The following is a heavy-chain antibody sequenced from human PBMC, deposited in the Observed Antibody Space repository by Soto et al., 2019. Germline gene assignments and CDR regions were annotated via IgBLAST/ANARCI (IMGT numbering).Heavy chain of an antibody. D-gene: IGHD2-8*01. CDR1: GGSISSGGYY. V-gene: IGHV4-31*03. Sequence: QVQLQESGPGLVKPSQTLSLTCTVSGGSISSGGYYWSWIRQHPGKGLEWIGYIYYSGSTYYNPSLKSRVTISGDTAKNQFSLKLSSVTAADTAVYYCARGRSGGVRRRGDPTNYYYYYYMDVWGKGTTVTVSS. CDR2: IYYSGST. CDR3: ARGRSGGVRRRGDPTNYYYYYYMDV. J-gene: IGHJ6*03.